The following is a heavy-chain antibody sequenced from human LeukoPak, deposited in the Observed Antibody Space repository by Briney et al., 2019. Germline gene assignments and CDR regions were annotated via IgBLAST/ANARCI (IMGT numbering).Heavy chain of an antibody. Sequence: GASVKVSCKASGYMFTGYYMHWVRQAPGQGLEWMGWINPNSGGTNYAQKFQGRVTMTRDTSISTAYMGLSSLRSDDTAVYYCARGYCSVDCFTLFDYWGQGTLVTVSS. CDR1: GYMFTGYY. CDR3: ARGYCSVDCFTLFDY. D-gene: IGHD2-21*02. V-gene: IGHV1-2*02. J-gene: IGHJ4*02. CDR2: INPNSGGT.